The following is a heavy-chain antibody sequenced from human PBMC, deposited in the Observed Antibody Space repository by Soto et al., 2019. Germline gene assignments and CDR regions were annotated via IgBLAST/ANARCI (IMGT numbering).Heavy chain of an antibody. Sequence: QVQLVESGGGVVQPGRSLRLSCAVSGFIFSNHGIHWVRQAPGKGLEWVALIWNDGSKKHYVDSVKGRFTISRDNSKNTLYLQMNSLRAEDTAVYYCVRGMNNWNYGIDYWGQGTLVTVS. D-gene: IGHD1-20*01. J-gene: IGHJ4*02. CDR3: VRGMNNWNYGIDY. V-gene: IGHV3-33*01. CDR2: IWNDGSKK. CDR1: GFIFSNHG.